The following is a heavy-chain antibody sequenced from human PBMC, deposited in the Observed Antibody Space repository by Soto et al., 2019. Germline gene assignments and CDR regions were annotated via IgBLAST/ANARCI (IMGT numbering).Heavy chain of an antibody. CDR1: GFPFTPFW. V-gene: IGHV3-74*01. D-gene: IGHD3-16*01. CDR3: GRDRGSPASFDS. J-gene: IGHJ3*01. CDR2: INSDGSTK. Sequence: EVQLVESGGGLVQPGESLRLSCAASGFPFTPFWMHWVRQSQGKGLEWLSHINSDGSTKVYADSVKGRFSISRDNAKNTLYLNLHSLKVEDMAVYYCGRDRGSPASFDSWGRGTKVTVSS.